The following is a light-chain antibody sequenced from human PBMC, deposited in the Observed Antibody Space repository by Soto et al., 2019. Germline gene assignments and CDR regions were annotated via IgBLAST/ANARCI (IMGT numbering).Light chain of an antibody. V-gene: IGKV3-20*01. Sequence: EIVLTQSPGTLSLSPGERATLSCRASQSVSSNYLAWYLQKPGQAPILLIYGASTRATGIPGRFSGSGSGTDFTLTISRLEPEDLAVYYCQQYGSSPGTFGQGTKVDIK. CDR3: QQYGSSPGT. CDR1: QSVSSNY. CDR2: GAS. J-gene: IGKJ1*01.